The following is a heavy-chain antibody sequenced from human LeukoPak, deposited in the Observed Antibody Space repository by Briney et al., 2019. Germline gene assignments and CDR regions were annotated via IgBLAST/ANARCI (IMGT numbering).Heavy chain of an antibody. CDR1: GGSFSGYY. CDR2: INHSGST. Sequence: PSETLSLTCAVYGGSFSGYYWSWIRQPPGKGLEWIGEINHSGSTNYNPSLKSRVTISVDKSKNQFSLKLSSVTAADTAVYYCARVQGITMVRGVIFAPPQRENGGMDVWGQGTTVTVSS. V-gene: IGHV4-34*01. CDR3: ARVQGITMVRGVIFAPPQRENGGMDV. J-gene: IGHJ6*02. D-gene: IGHD3-10*01.